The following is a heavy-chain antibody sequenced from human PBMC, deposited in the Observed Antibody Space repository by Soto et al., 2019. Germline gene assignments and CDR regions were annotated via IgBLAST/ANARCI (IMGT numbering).Heavy chain of an antibody. Sequence: PSETLSLTCAVYGGSFSGYYWSWIRQPPGKGLEWIGEINHSGSTNYNPSLKSRVTISVDTSKNQFSLKLSSVTAADTAVYYCARALRDVRRPSRYYYYYMDVWGKGTTVTVSS. D-gene: IGHD3-16*01. CDR3: ARALRDVRRPSRYYYYYMDV. CDR2: INHSGST. V-gene: IGHV4-34*01. CDR1: GGSFSGYY. J-gene: IGHJ6*03.